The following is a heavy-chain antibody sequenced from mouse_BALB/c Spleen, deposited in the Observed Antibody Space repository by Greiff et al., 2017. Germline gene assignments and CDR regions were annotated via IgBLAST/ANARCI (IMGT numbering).Heavy chain of an antibody. Sequence: EVKLEESGPGLVKPSQSLSLTCSVTGYSITSGYYWNWIRQCPGNKLEWMGYISYDGSNNYNPSLKNRISITRDTSKNQFFLKLNSVTTEDTATYDCARDDYDEGLYAMDDWGQGTSVTVSS. D-gene: IGHD2-4*01. J-gene: IGHJ4*01. CDR1: GYSITSGYY. CDR3: ARDDYDEGLYAMDD. V-gene: IGHV3-6*02. CDR2: ISYDGSN.